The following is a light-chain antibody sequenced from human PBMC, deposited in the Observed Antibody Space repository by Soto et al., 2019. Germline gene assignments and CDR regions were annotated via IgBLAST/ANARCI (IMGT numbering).Light chain of an antibody. Sequence: EIVMTQSPVTLSASPGERVTLSCRTNKSISSNLAWYQQKRGQAPRLLISGVSTRASGVPDRFSGSGSVADFTLTISRLQSEDFEVYYCQQYDNGPLTFGGGTKV. V-gene: IGKV3-15*01. J-gene: IGKJ4*01. CDR3: QQYDNGPLT. CDR2: GVS. CDR1: KSISSN.